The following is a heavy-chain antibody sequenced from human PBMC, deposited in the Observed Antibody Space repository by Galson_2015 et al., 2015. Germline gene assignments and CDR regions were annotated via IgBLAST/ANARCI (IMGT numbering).Heavy chain of an antibody. J-gene: IGHJ6*02. CDR2: IKSKTDGGTT. CDR3: TTGHYSLGSGSYYGGYYYYGMDV. V-gene: IGHV3-15*01. CDR1: GFTFSNAW. D-gene: IGHD3-10*01. Sequence: SLRLSCAASGFTFSNAWMSWVRQAPGKGLEWVGRIKSKTDGGTTDYAAPVKGRFTISRDDSKNTLYLQMNSLKTEDTAVYYCTTGHYSLGSGSYYGGYYYYGMDVWGQGTPVTVSS.